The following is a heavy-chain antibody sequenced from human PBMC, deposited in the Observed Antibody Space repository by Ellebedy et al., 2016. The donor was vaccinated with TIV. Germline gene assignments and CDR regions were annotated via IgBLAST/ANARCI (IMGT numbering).Heavy chain of an antibody. V-gene: IGHV3-23*01. D-gene: IGHD1-26*01. CDR3: SKDLGIERQWGFDY. CDR1: GFTFSIYA. CDR2: ISRNGGGT. Sequence: GESLKISCAASGFTFSIYAMGWVRQAPGKGLEWVSTISRNGGGTYYAGSVEGRFTISSANSNNTLWLQMSGLRAEDTARYFCSKDLGIERQWGFDYWGQGTLVTVSS. J-gene: IGHJ4*02.